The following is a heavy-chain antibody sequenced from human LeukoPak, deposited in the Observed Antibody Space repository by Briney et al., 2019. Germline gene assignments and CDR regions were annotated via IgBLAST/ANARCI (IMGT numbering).Heavy chain of an antibody. Sequence: PSETLSLTCTVSGDSISTYYWSWIRQPAGKGLEWIGRIYTSGSTNYNPSLKSRVTMSVDTSKNQFSLKLSSVTAADTAVYYCARLYSSGWYQSYYYYYMDVWGKGTTVTISS. D-gene: IGHD6-19*01. CDR2: IYTSGST. CDR3: ARLYSSGWYQSYYYYYMDV. V-gene: IGHV4-4*07. CDR1: GDSISTYY. J-gene: IGHJ6*03.